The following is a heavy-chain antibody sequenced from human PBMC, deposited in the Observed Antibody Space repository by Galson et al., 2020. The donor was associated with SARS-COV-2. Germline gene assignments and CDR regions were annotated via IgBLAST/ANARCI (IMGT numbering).Heavy chain of an antibody. V-gene: IGHV3-33*01. CDR3: ARGRAYYYDSGSPYGMDV. D-gene: IGHD3-10*01. CDR2: IWYDGSKK. J-gene: IGHJ6*02. Sequence: GGSLRLSCVASGFTFSSSGMHCVRQAPGKGLEWVAVIWYDGSKKYHAESVKGRFTISRDNSKNTLFLQMNSLRVEDTAVYYCARGRAYYYDSGSPYGMDVWGQGTTVTVSS. CDR1: GFTFSSSG.